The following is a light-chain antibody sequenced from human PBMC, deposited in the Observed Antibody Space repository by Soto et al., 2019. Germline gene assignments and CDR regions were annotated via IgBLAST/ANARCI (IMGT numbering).Light chain of an antibody. J-gene: IGKJ1*01. CDR1: QSVGGTF. V-gene: IGKV3-20*01. Sequence: EILLTQSPGTLSLSPGEGATLSCRASQSVGGTFLAWYQQKGGQAPRLLIHGASNRATGIPDRFSGSGSGTDFTLTISRLEPEDFAVYYCQQYGGSPRTFGQGTKVEVK. CDR3: QQYGGSPRT. CDR2: GAS.